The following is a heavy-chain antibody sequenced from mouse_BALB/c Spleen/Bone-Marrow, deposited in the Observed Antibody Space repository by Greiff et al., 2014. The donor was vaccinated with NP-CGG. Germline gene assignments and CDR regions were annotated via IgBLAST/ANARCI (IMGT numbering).Heavy chain of an antibody. V-gene: IGHV1-77*01. CDR1: GYTFTDYY. Sequence: VQLVESGAELARPGASVKLSCKASGYTFTDYYINWVKQRTGQGLEWIGEIYPGSGNTYYNEKFKGKATLTADKSSSTAYMQLSSLTSEDSAVYFCARSAYYGNYLDYWGQGTTLTVSS. D-gene: IGHD2-10*01. J-gene: IGHJ2*01. CDR3: ARSAYYGNYLDY. CDR2: IYPGSGNT.